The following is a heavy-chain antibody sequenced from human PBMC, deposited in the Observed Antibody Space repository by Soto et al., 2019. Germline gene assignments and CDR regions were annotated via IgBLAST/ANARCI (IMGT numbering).Heavy chain of an antibody. J-gene: IGHJ4*02. Sequence: ESGGGLIQPGRSLRLSCTPSGFTFPDYGVSWFRQAPGKGLEWLGFIRSRPYGGTTEYAASVEGRFTISRDNSEGIAYLQMNSLKTEDTAVYYCAKKFDYGDYPFYFDYWCQGTLVTVSS. V-gene: IGHV3-49*03. CDR1: GFTFPDYG. CDR2: IRSRPYGGTT. D-gene: IGHD4-17*01. CDR3: AKKFDYGDYPFYFDY.